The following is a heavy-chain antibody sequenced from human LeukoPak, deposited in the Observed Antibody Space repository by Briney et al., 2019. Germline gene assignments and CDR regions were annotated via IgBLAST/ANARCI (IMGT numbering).Heavy chain of an antibody. CDR2: ISSSGSTI. Sequence: GGSLRLSCAASGFTFSSYEMNWVRQAPGKGLEWVSYISSSGSTIYYADSVKGRFTISRDNAKNSLYLQMNSLRAEDTAVYYCARDGPSSCGLDYGGNTFDYWGQGTLVTVSS. D-gene: IGHD4-23*01. V-gene: IGHV3-48*03. CDR3: ARDGPSSCGLDYGGNTFDY. J-gene: IGHJ4*02. CDR1: GFTFSSYE.